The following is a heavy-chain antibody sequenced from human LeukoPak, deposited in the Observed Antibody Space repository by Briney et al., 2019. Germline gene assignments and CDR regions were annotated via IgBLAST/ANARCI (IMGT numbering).Heavy chain of an antibody. CDR1: GFTFTSSA. D-gene: IGHD3-22*01. CDR2: IVVGSGNT. J-gene: IGHJ3*02. Sequence: SVKVSCKASGFTFTSSAMQWVRQARGQRLEWIGWIVVGSGNTNYAQKFQERVTITRDMSTSTAYMELSSLRSEDTAVYYCAAEHYYDSSGSDAFDIWGQGTMVTVSS. CDR3: AAEHYYDSSGSDAFDI. V-gene: IGHV1-58*02.